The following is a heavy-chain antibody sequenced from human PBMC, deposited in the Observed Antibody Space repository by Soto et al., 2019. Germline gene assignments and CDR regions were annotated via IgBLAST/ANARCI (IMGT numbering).Heavy chain of an antibody. J-gene: IGHJ4*02. V-gene: IGHV4-59*02. CDR2: IYSSGTT. CDR1: GGSGSGYH. CDR3: ARGQNNLWYFDH. Sequence: QVQLQESGPRLVKPSETLSLTCTVSGGSGSGYHWNWVRQPPGKRLEWLGHIYSSGTTNYNPSLKSPITISIDTATNQFSLKMNSATAADTAVYYCARGQNNLWYFDHWGQGTLVTVSS. D-gene: IGHD1-1*01.